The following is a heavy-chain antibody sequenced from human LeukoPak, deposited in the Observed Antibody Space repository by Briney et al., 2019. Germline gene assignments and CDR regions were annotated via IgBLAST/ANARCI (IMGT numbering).Heavy chain of an antibody. J-gene: IGHJ4*02. CDR3: ATGGYGSGYIPPILILDY. V-gene: IGHV1-69*05. CDR1: GGTFSSYA. CDR2: IIPIFGTA. Sequence: SSVKVSCKASGGTFSSYAISWVRQAPGQGLEWMGGIIPIFGTANYAQKFQGRVTITTDESTSTAYMELSSLRSEDTAVYYCATGGYGSGYIPPILILDYWGQGTLVTVSS. D-gene: IGHD2-15*01.